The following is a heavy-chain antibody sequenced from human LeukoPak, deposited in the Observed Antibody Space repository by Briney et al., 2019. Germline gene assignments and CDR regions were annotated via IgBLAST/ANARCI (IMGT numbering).Heavy chain of an antibody. CDR1: GGTFSSYA. CDR2: IIPIFGTA. CDR3: ARGSLLAPYNWFDP. V-gene: IGHV1-69*13. Sequence: GASVKVSCKASGGTFSSYAISWVRQAPGQGLEWMGGIIPIFGTANYAQKFQGRVTITADESTSTAYMELSSLRSEDTAVYYCARGSLLAPYNWFDPWGQGTLVTVSS. D-gene: IGHD2-21*01. J-gene: IGHJ5*02.